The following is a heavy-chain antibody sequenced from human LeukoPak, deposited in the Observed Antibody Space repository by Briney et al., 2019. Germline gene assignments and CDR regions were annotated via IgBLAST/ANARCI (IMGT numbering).Heavy chain of an antibody. J-gene: IGHJ4*02. Sequence: ASVTVSFTSSGYTFTSYGISWVRQAPGQGLGWMGWISAYNGNTNYAQKLQGRVTMTTATSTSTAYMELRSLNSEDADVYYCARDETDIVVVPAPRGYDYWGQGTLVTVSS. CDR1: GYTFTSYG. V-gene: IGHV1-18*01. CDR2: ISAYNGNT. CDR3: ARDETDIVVVPAPRGYDY. D-gene: IGHD2-2*01.